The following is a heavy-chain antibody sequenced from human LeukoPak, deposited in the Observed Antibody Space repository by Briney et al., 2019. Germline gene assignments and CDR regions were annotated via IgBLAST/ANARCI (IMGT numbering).Heavy chain of an antibody. Sequence: ASVKVSCKASGYTFTGYYMHWVRQAPGQGLEWMGWINPNSGGTNYAQKFQGRVTMTRDTSISTAYMELSRLRSDDTAVYYCARDLDIVVVVAAYAFDIWGQGTMVTVSS. V-gene: IGHV1-2*02. CDR3: ARDLDIVVVVAAYAFDI. CDR2: INPNSGGT. CDR1: GYTFTGYY. D-gene: IGHD2-15*01. J-gene: IGHJ3*02.